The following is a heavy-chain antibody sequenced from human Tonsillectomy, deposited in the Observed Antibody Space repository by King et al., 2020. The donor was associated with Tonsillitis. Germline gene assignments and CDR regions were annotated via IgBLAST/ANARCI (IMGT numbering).Heavy chain of an antibody. D-gene: IGHD6-13*01. CDR2: ILDSGST. V-gene: IGHV4-59*11. J-gene: IGHJ3*02. CDR1: GGSISSHY. Sequence: VQLQESGPRLVKPSETLSLTCTVSGGSISSHYWNWIRQPPGKGLEWIGYILDSGSTNYNPSFKSRVTISIDTSKNQFSLKLSSVTAADMAVYYCVRDRSIAASGAGFAFDTWGQGTMVTVSS. CDR3: VRDRSIAASGAGFAFDT.